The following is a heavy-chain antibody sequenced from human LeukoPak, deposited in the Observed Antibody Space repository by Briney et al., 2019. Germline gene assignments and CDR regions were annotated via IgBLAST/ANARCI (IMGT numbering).Heavy chain of an antibody. V-gene: IGHV3-23*01. J-gene: IGHJ4*02. D-gene: IGHD1-1*01. CDR3: ARGRPGDYFDY. CDR2: ITGRGGST. Sequence: GESLRLSCATAGFTFSNYGMNWVRQAPGKGLEWVSGITGRGGSTFYADSVKGRFTISRDNSKNTLHLQMNRMTAEDTAVYYCARGRPGDYFDYWGRGILVTVAS. CDR1: GFTFSNYG.